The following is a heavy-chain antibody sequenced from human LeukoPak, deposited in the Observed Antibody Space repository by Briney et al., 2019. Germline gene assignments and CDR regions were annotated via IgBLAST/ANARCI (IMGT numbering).Heavy chain of an antibody. D-gene: IGHD2-15*01. Sequence: TLSLTCTVSGGTISSGGYYWSWIRQHPGKGLEWIGYIYYSGSTYYNPSLKSRVTISVDTSKNQFSLKLSSVTAADTAVYYCARAARGYCSGGSCHNWFDPWGQGTLVTASS. V-gene: IGHV4-31*03. CDR1: GGTISSGGYY. J-gene: IGHJ5*02. CDR2: IYYSGST. CDR3: ARAARGYCSGGSCHNWFDP.